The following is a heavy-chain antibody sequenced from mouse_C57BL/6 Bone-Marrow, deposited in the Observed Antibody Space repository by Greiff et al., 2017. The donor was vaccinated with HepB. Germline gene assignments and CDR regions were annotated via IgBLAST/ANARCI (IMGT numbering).Heavy chain of an antibody. CDR3: ATYYNAYWYVDV. D-gene: IGHD1-1*01. CDR1: GYSFTDYY. V-gene: IGHV1-39*01. J-gene: IGHJ1*03. Sequence: VQLQQSGPELVKPGASVKISCKASGYSFTDYYMNWVKQSNGKSLEWIGVINPNYGASSYNQKFKGKATLTVDQSSSTAYMQHNSLPSEDSAVYYCATYYNAYWYVDVWGTGTTVTVSS. CDR2: INPNYGAS.